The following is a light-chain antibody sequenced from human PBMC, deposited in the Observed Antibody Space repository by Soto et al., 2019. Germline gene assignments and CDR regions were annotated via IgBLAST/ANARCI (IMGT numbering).Light chain of an antibody. CDR3: RSADSSGSYYV. CDR2: KNT. J-gene: IGLJ1*01. Sequence: SYELTQPPSVSASPGQTARITCSGDALPKQYAYWYQQKPGQAPVLVIYKNTERPSGIPERFSGSSSGTTVTLTISGVQAEDEADYSCRSADSSGSYYVFGTGTQVPVL. CDR1: ALPKQY. V-gene: IGLV3-25*02.